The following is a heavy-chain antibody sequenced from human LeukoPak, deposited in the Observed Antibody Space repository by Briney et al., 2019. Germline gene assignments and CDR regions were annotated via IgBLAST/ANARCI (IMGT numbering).Heavy chain of an antibody. CDR2: IYWDDAE. CDR1: GFSLRTSGMG. J-gene: IGHJ4*02. Sequence: SGPTLVNPTQTLTLTCTFSGFSLRTSGMGVGWIRQPPGKALEWLALIYWDDAELYSPSLKSRLTITKDTSKNQVVLTMTNMDPVDTATYYCAHNDEYYYGSGRLLFDYWGQGTLVTVSS. CDR3: AHNDEYYYGSGRLLFDY. D-gene: IGHD3-10*01. V-gene: IGHV2-5*02.